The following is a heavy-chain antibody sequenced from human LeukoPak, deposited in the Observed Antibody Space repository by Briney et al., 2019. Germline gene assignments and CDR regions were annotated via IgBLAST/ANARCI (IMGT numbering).Heavy chain of an antibody. CDR2: INHSGST. CDR1: GGSFSGYY. J-gene: IGHJ4*02. D-gene: IGHD3-16*01. V-gene: IGHV4-34*01. CDR3: ARGLVGGVYDY. Sequence: SETLSLTCAVYGGSFSGYYWSWIRQPPGKGLEWIGEINHSGSTNYNPSLKSRVSISVDTSKNQFSLKLSSVTAADTAVYYCARGLVGGVYDYWGQGTLVTVSS.